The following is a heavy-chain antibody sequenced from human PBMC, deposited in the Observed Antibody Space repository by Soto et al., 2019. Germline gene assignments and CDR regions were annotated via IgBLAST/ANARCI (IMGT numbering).Heavy chain of an antibody. CDR3: AKILSMVTPYYYGMDV. D-gene: IGHD4-17*01. J-gene: IGHJ6*02. Sequence: PGGSLRLSCAASGFTFSTYPMIWVRQAPGKGLECVGSISDSGANTYYADSVRGRFTISRDNSKNTLYLQMNSLRDDDTAVYYCAKILSMVTPYYYGMDVWGHGTTVTVSS. CDR2: ISDSGANT. V-gene: IGHV3-23*01. CDR1: GFTFSTYP.